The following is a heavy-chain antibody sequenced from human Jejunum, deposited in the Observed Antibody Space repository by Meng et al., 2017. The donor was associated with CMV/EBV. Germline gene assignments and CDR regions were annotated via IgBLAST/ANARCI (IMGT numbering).Heavy chain of an antibody. J-gene: IGHJ4*02. CDR1: GYTFTSYY. V-gene: IGHV1-2*02. CDR2: INPNTGDT. Sequence: QVQLLQSGAEVKTPGAPVTVSCKASGYTFTSYYIHWVRQAPGQGLEWMGWINPNTGDTNYAQKFQGGVTMTRDTSINTAYMEVTSADTAVYYCARGANYASYRVDYWGQGTLVTVSS. D-gene: IGHD1-7*01. CDR3: ARGANYASYRVDY.